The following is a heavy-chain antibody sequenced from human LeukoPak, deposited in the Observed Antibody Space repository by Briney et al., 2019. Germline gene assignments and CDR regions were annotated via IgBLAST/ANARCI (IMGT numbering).Heavy chain of an antibody. Sequence: GGSLRLSCAASGFTFSDYHMSWIRQAPGKGLEWVSYISNSGSTMYYADSVRGRFTISRDNAKNSLYLQMISLGTEDTAVYYCARGARLDTPNECRLVYWGQGTLVTVAS. J-gene: IGHJ4*01. V-gene: IGHV3-11*01. CDR1: GFTFSDYH. CDR3: ARGARLDTPNECRLVY. D-gene: IGHD1-1*01. CDR2: ISNSGSTM.